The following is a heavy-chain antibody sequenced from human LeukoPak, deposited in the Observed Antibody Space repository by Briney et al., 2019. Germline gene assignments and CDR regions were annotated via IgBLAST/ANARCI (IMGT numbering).Heavy chain of an antibody. CDR2: IIGSGSEM. CDR1: GFTFNSYS. CDR3: AKAQSDIVGAMFFSFDV. V-gene: IGHV3-21*06. D-gene: IGHD1-26*01. J-gene: IGHJ3*01. Sequence: GGSLRLPCGGSGFTFNSYSMNWVRQAPGRGLEWVASIIGSGSEMFYADSLKGRFTISRDNSKNSLYLQMNSLRVEDTAVYYCAKAQSDIVGAMFFSFDVWGQGTMVSVSS.